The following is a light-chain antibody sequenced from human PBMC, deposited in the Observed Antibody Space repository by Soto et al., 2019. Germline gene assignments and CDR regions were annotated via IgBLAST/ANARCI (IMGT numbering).Light chain of an antibody. V-gene: IGKV1-12*01. CDR3: LQPDSFPFT. CDR1: QGISSW. J-gene: IGKJ4*01. Sequence: DVQMPQSPSSVSASVGDRVTITCRASQGISSWLAWYQQKPGKAPKLLIYAASSLQSGVTSRFSRSVSGTHFTITLTSQHPEDFSTYYRLQPDSFPFTFGGGTKVEIQ. CDR2: AAS.